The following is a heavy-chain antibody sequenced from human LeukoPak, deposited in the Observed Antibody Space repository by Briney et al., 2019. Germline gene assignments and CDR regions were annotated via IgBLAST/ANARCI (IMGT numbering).Heavy chain of an antibody. V-gene: IGHV4-31*03. CDR2: ISNSGNT. CDR1: GGSFSSGGYY. CDR3: ARDRGRDYFDY. J-gene: IGHJ4*02. Sequence: SQTLSLTCTVSGGSFSSGGYYWTWIRQHPGEGLEWIGYISNSGNTYYNPSLKSRVAISVDTSESQFSLKLSSVTAADTAVYYCARDRGRDYFDYWGQGTLVTVSS.